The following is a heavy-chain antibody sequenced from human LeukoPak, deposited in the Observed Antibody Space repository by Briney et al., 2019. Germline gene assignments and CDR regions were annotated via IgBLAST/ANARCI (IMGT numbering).Heavy chain of an antibody. CDR1: GFTFSSYG. D-gene: IGHD4-17*01. V-gene: IGHV3-33*01. CDR2: IWYDGSNK. CDR3: ARDLTPLKMTTVTELDP. Sequence: PGGSLRLSCAASGFTFSSYGMHRVRQAPGKGLEWVAVIWYDGSNKYYADSVKGRFTISRDNSKNTLYLQMNSLRAEDTAVYYCARDLTPLKMTTVTELDPWGQGTLVTVSS. J-gene: IGHJ5*02.